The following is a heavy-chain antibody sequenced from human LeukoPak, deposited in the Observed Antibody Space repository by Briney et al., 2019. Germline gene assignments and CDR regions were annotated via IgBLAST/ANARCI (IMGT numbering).Heavy chain of an antibody. CDR2: IYTSGST. V-gene: IGHV4-4*07. J-gene: IGHJ4*02. D-gene: IGHD3-10*01. Sequence: PSETLSLSCTVSAGSISSYYWCWIRQPAGQGLEWIGRIYTSGSTNYNPSLKSRVTMSVDTSKNQFSLKLSSVTAADTAVYYCAREFGELDFDYWGQGTLVTVSS. CDR3: AREFGELDFDY. CDR1: AGSISSYY.